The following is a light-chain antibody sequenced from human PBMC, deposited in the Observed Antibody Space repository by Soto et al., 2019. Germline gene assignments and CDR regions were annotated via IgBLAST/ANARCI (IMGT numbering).Light chain of an antibody. CDR1: QSVSSY. CDR2: DAS. CDR3: QQRSNWPTLYT. Sequence: EIVLTQSPATLSLSPGERATLSCRASQSVSSYLAWYQQKPGQAPRLLIYDASNRATGIPDRFSGSGSGTDFTLTISSLEPEDFAVYYCQQRSNWPTLYTFGQGTKLEIK. J-gene: IGKJ2*01. V-gene: IGKV3-11*01.